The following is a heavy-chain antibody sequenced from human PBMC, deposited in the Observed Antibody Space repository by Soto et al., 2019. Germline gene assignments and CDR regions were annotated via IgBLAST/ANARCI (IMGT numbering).Heavy chain of an antibody. CDR1: GFTVSTKS. V-gene: IGHV3-66*01. D-gene: IGHD3-16*01. CDR3: ARDPWAADY. CDR2: IYSGGST. J-gene: IGHJ4*02. Sequence: EVQLVEAGGGLLQPAGSLRLSCAASGFTVSTKSMSWVLQAPGKGLEWVSVIYSGGSTFYADSVRGRFTISRDNSKNTVNLQMNSLRAEDTAVYYCARDPWAADYWGQGTLVTISS.